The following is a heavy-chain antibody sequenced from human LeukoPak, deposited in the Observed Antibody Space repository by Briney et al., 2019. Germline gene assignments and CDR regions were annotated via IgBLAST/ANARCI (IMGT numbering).Heavy chain of an antibody. CDR2: ISGGGKT. J-gene: IGHJ3*02. D-gene: IGHD2-21*02. CDR1: GFTFSSCA. Sequence: GGSLRLSCEASGFTFSSCALSWVRQAPGKGLEWVSAISGGGKTWYADSAKGRFTISRDNSKNTLYLQMNSLRAEDTALYYCAKDPIVFNSGDYYLGAFNIWGQGAMVTVSS. V-gene: IGHV3-23*01. CDR3: AKDPIVFNSGDYYLGAFNI.